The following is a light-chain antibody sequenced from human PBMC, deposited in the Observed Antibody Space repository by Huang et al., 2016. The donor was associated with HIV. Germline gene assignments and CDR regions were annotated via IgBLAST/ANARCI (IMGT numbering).Light chain of an antibody. CDR1: QSVSSN. V-gene: IGKV3-15*01. Sequence: EIVMTQSPATLSVSPGERATLYCRASQSVSSNLAWYQQKPGQAPRLLIYGASTRATGIPARVSGSGSGIEFTLTISSLQSEDFAVYYCQQYNNWPPWTFGQGTKVEIK. CDR3: QQYNNWPPWT. J-gene: IGKJ1*01. CDR2: GAS.